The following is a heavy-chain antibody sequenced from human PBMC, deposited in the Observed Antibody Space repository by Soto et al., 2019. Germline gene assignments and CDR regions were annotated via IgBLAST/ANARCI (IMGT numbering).Heavy chain of an antibody. CDR2: ISAHNDNT. V-gene: IGHV1-18*01. D-gene: IGHD1-1*01. Sequence: QVHLVQSGAEVKKPGASVKVSCKCSGYTFTSYGITWVRQAPRQGLEWMGWISAHNDNTDYAQKLAGRVTVTRDTSTSTAYMELRSLRSDDTAVYYCARGRYGDYWGQGALVTVSS. CDR1: GYTFTSYG. CDR3: ARGRYGDY. J-gene: IGHJ4*02.